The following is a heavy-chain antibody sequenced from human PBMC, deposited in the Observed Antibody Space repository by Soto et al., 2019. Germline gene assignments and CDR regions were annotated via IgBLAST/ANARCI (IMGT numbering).Heavy chain of an antibody. V-gene: IGHV4-30-2*01. J-gene: IGHJ4*02. CDR3: ARALNSGDSFDY. D-gene: IGHD4-17*01. CDR2: TYYSGNT. Sequence: TLSLTSAVSGGSSSSGGYSWSWIRQPPGKGLEWIGYTYYSGNTYYNPSLKSRVTISVDGSQNQFSLELRSVTAADTAVYFCARALNSGDSFDYWGQGTLVTVSS. CDR1: GGSSSSGGYS.